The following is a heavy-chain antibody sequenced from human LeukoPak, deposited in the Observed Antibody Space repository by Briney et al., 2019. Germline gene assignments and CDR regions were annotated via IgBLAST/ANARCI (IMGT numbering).Heavy chain of an antibody. CDR1: GGTFSSYA. Sequence: ASVKVSCKASGGTFSSYAISWVRQAPGQGLEWMGGIIPIFGTANYAQKLQGRVTITTDESTSTAYMELRSLRSEDTAVYYCAREGRYCSGGSCYSAQYNWFDPWGQGTLVTVSS. CDR3: AREGRYCSGGSCYSAQYNWFDP. J-gene: IGHJ5*02. CDR2: IIPIFGTA. V-gene: IGHV1-69*05. D-gene: IGHD2-15*01.